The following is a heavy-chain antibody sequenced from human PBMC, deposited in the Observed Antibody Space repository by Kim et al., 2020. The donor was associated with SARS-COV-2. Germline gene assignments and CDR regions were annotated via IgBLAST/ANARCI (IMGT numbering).Heavy chain of an antibody. V-gene: IGHV4-39*07. J-gene: IGHJ5*02. Sequence: SETLSLTCTVSGGSISSSSYYWGWIRQPPGKGLEWIGSIYYSGSTYYNPSLKSRVTISVDTSKNQFSLKLSSVTAADTAVYYCARARTDEITMIVVGRRVWFDPWGQGTLVTVSS. CDR2: IYYSGST. CDR3: ARARTDEITMIVVGRRVWFDP. CDR1: GGSISSSSYY. D-gene: IGHD3-22*01.